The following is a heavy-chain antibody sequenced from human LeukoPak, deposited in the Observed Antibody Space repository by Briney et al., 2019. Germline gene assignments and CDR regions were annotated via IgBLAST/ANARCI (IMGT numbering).Heavy chain of an antibody. D-gene: IGHD6-19*01. J-gene: IGHJ4*02. CDR2: IWYDGSNK. CDR1: GFTFSIYG. CDR3: AKGPHTRSSGWYYFDY. Sequence: QSGGSLRLSCAASGFTFSIYGMHWVRQAPGKGLEWVAVIWYDGSNKYYADSVKGRFTISRDNSKNTLYLQMNSLRAEDTAVYYCAKGPHTRSSGWYYFDYWGQGTLVTVSS. V-gene: IGHV3-33*06.